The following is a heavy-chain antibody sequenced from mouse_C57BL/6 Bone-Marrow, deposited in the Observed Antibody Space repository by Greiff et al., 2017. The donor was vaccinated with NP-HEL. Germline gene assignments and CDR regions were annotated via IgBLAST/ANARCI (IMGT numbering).Heavy chain of an antibody. Sequence: QVQLQQSGPGLVQPSQSLSITCTVSGFSLTSYGVHWVRQSPGKGLEWLGVIWSGGSTDYNAAFISRLSISKDNSKSQVFFKMNSLQADDTALYYCARNYGYDWYFDVWGTGTTVTVSS. J-gene: IGHJ1*03. CDR3: ARNYGYDWYFDV. D-gene: IGHD2-2*01. V-gene: IGHV2-2*01. CDR1: GFSLTSYG. CDR2: IWSGGST.